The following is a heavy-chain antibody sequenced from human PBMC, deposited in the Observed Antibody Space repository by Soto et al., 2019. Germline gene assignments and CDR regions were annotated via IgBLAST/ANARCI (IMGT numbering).Heavy chain of an antibody. CDR1: GFTFSNYW. CDR2: IKGDGSTK. CDR3: ARGDRTIGDAFNI. Sequence: GGSLRLSCIASGFTFSNYWMSWVRQAPGKGLEWVAIIKGDGSTKYYLESVKGRFTISRDNAKNSLYLQMNNLGADDTAVHYCARGDRTIGDAFNIWGQGTMVTVS. J-gene: IGHJ3*02. D-gene: IGHD2-21*02. V-gene: IGHV3-7*03.